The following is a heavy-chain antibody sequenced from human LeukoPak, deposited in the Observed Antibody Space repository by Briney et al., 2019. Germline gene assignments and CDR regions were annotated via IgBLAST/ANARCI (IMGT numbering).Heavy chain of an antibody. CDR2: ISTYNANT. J-gene: IGHJ4*02. CDR1: GYTFTNYG. V-gene: IGHV1-18*01. Sequence: GASVKVSCKASGYTFTNYGITWVRQAPGQGLEWMGWISTYNANTDYAQNLQGRVTMTTDTSTSTAYMELRSLRSDDTAVYYCARLGGYSGYDALDYWGQGTLVTVSS. D-gene: IGHD5-12*01. CDR3: ARLGGYSGYDALDY.